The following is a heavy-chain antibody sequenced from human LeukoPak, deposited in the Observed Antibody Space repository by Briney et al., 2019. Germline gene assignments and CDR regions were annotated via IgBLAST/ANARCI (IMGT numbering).Heavy chain of an antibody. CDR1: GFTFSDYY. V-gene: IGHV3-11*04. D-gene: IGHD4-17*01. Sequence: PGGSLRLSCAASGFTFSDYYMSWIRQAPGKGLEWVSYISSSGSTIYYADSVKGRFTISRDNSKNTLYLQMNSLRAEDTAVYYCAKDWGYGDETIDYWGQGTLVTVSS. J-gene: IGHJ4*02. CDR2: ISSSGSTI. CDR3: AKDWGYGDETIDY.